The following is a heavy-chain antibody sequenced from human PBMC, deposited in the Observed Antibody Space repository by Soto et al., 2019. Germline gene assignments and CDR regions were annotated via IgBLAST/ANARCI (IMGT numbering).Heavy chain of an antibody. CDR3: AKDGTIFGVKNNWFDP. CDR1: GFTFSSYA. V-gene: IGHV3-23*01. CDR2: ISGSGGST. Sequence: GGSLRLSCAASGFTFSSYAMSWVRQAPGKGLEWVSAISGSGGSTYYADYVKGRFTISRDNSKNTLYLQMNSLRAEDTAVYYCAKDGTIFGVKNNWFDPWGQGTLVTVSS. J-gene: IGHJ5*02. D-gene: IGHD3-3*01.